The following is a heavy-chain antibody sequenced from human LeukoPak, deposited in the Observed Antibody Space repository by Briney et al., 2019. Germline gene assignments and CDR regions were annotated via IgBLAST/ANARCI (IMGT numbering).Heavy chain of an antibody. CDR2: INHSGST. D-gene: IGHD3-10*01. J-gene: IGHJ5*02. CDR3: ARGGRTRYYGSGSYYSPNNWFDP. V-gene: IGHV4-34*01. Sequence: PSETLSLTCAVYGGSFSGYYWSWIRQPPGKGLEWIGEINHSGSTNYIPSLKSRVTISVDTSKNQFSLKLSSVTAADTAVYYCARGGRTRYYGSGSYYSPNNWFDPWGQGTLVTVSS. CDR1: GGSFSGYY.